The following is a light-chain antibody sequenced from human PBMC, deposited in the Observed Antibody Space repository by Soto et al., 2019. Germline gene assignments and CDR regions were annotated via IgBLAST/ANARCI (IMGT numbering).Light chain of an antibody. CDR3: AAWDDSLSGSYV. CDR1: TSNIGSNY. V-gene: IGLV1-47*02. Sequence: QSVLTQPPSASGTPGQRVTISCSGSTSNIGSNYVYWYQQLPGTAPKLLIYINNKRPSGVPDRFSGSKSGTSASLAISGLRSEDEADYYCAAWDDSLSGSYVFGTGTKVTVL. J-gene: IGLJ1*01. CDR2: INN.